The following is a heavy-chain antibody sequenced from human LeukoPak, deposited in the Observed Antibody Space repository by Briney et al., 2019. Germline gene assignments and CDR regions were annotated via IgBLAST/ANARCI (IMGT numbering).Heavy chain of an antibody. Sequence: SETLSLTCTVSDGSISSYYWSWIRQPAGKGLEWIGRIYISGSTNYNPSLKSRVTISVDTSKNQFSLKLSSVTAADTAVYYCARDVAAAGTRWFDPWGQGTLVTVSS. CDR3: ARDVAAAGTRWFDP. CDR2: IYISGST. J-gene: IGHJ5*02. CDR1: DGSISSYY. V-gene: IGHV4-4*07. D-gene: IGHD6-13*01.